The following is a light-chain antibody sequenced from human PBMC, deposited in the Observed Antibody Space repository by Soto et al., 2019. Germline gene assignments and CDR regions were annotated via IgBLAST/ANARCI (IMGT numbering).Light chain of an antibody. CDR2: SNN. CDR3: SAWDDSLSGRV. CDR1: SSNIGNNY. J-gene: IGLJ3*02. V-gene: IGLV1-47*02. Sequence: QSVLTQPPSASGTPGQRVLISCSGSSSNIGNNYVHWYQQLPGTAPKLLIFSNNQRPSGVPDRFSGSKSGTSASLAISGLRPDDEADYYCSAWDDSLSGRVFGGGTKLTVL.